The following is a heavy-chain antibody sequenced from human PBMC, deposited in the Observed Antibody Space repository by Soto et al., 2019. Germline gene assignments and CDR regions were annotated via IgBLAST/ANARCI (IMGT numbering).Heavy chain of an antibody. D-gene: IGHD6-13*01. V-gene: IGHV4-38-2*01. J-gene: IGHJ4*02. CDR2: IYHSGST. Sequence: PSETLSLTCAVSGYSISSGYYWGWIRQPPGKGLEWIGSIYHSGSTYYNPSLKSRVTISVDTSKNQFSLKLSSVTAADTAVCYCARFSSWYVVDYWGQGTLVTVSS. CDR3: ARFSSWYVVDY. CDR1: GYSISSGYY.